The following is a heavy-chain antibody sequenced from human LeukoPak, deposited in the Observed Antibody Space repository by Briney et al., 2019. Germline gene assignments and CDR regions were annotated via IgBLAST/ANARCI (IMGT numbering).Heavy chain of an antibody. CDR1: GFTFSGSA. CDR2: IRSKANSYAT. J-gene: IGHJ4*02. D-gene: IGHD2-15*01. CDR3: LVVVAATPY. V-gene: IGHV3-73*01. Sequence: GGSLRLSCAASGFTFSGSAMHWVRQASGKGLEWVGGIRSKANSYATAYAASVKGRFTISRDDSKNTAYLQMNSLKTEDTAVYYSLVVVAATPYWGQGTLVTVSS.